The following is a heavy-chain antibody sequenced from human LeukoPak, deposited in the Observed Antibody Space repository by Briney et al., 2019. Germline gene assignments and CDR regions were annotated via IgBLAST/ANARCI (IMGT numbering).Heavy chain of an antibody. D-gene: IGHD3-3*01. V-gene: IGHV4-39*07. J-gene: IGHJ5*02. CDR3: ARGSDYDFWSGQNGWFDP. Sequence: PSETLSLTCTVSGGSISSSGYYWGWIRQPPGKGLEWIGSIYYSGSTYYNPSLKSRVTMSVDTSKNQFSLKLSSVTATDTAIYYCARGSDYDFWSGQNGWFDPWSQGTLVTVSS. CDR2: IYYSGST. CDR1: GGSISSSGYY.